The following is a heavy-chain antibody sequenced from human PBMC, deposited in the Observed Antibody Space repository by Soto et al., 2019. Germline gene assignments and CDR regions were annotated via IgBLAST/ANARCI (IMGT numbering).Heavy chain of an antibody. V-gene: IGHV1-3*01. CDR3: ERDLDAYNSTGY. CDR2: INPGNGNT. CDR1: GYIFTSLA. Sequence: ASVKVSCKASGYIFTSLAMHWVRQAPGQRLEWMGWINPGNGNTKYSQSFQGRVTITRDTSATTVYMELSSLRSEDTAVYYCERDLDAYNSTGYWGQGTLVTVSS. D-gene: IGHD1-1*01. J-gene: IGHJ4*02.